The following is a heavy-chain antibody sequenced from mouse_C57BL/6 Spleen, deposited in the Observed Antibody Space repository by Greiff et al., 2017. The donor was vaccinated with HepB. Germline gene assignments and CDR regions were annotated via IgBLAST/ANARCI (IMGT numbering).Heavy chain of an antibody. Sequence: EVQVVESGGGLVKPGGSLKLSCAASGFTFSSYAMSWVRQTPEKRLEWVATISDGGSYTYYPDNVKGRFTISRDNAKNNLYLQMSHLKSEDTAMYYCARGSDGYYAFAYWGQGTLVTVSA. CDR2: ISDGGSYT. V-gene: IGHV5-4*01. D-gene: IGHD2-3*01. CDR1: GFTFSSYA. J-gene: IGHJ3*01. CDR3: ARGSDGYYAFAY.